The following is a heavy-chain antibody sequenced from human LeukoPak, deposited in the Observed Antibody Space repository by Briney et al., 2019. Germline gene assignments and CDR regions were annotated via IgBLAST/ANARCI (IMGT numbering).Heavy chain of an antibody. V-gene: IGHV4-34*01. J-gene: IGHJ5*02. CDR3: ARGQGWFDP. CDR2: INHSGST. Sequence: SETLSLTCAVYGGSFSGYYWSWIRQPPGKGLEWIGEINHSGSTNYNPSLKSRVTISVDTSKNQFSLKLSSVTAADTAVYYCARGQGWFDPWGQGTLVTVSS. CDR1: GGSFSGYY.